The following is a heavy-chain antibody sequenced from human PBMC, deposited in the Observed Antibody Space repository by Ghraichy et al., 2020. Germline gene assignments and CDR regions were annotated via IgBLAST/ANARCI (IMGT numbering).Heavy chain of an antibody. CDR1: GFTFSSYA. D-gene: IGHD3-22*01. V-gene: IGHV3-23*01. Sequence: GESLNTSCAASGFTFSSYAMSWVRQAPGKGLEWVSTISASGSSTYYADFVKGRFTISRDNSKNTLYLQMNSLRAEDTALHYCAKDPVNYHDTSAYFFDSWGQGTLVTVSS. CDR3: AKDPVNYHDTSAYFFDS. CDR2: ISASGSST. J-gene: IGHJ4*02.